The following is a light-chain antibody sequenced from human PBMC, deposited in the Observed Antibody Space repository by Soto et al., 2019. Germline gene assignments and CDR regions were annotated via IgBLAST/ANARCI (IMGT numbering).Light chain of an antibody. Sequence: QSALTQPPSASGSPGQSVTISCTGTSSDVGGYNYVSWYQQLPAKAPKLMLYEVSKRPSGVPDRFSGSKPGNTASLTVSGLQAEDEADYYCGSYAGGNKGDFGTGTKLTVL. V-gene: IGLV2-8*01. J-gene: IGLJ1*01. CDR3: GSYAGGNKGD. CDR2: EVS. CDR1: SSDVGGYNY.